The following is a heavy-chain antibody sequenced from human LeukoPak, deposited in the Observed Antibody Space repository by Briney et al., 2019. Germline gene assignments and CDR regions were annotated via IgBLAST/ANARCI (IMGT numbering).Heavy chain of an antibody. J-gene: IGHJ4*02. CDR3: AKDSPSAPVTSV. Sequence: PGGSLRLSCAASGFTFSSYGMHWVRQAPGKGLEWVSTISGSGDSTYYVDSVKGRFTISRDNSKNTLYLQVNSLRAEDTAVYYCAKDSPSAPVTSVWGQGTLVTVSS. CDR2: ISGSGDST. CDR1: GFTFSSYG. V-gene: IGHV3-23*01. D-gene: IGHD4-17*01.